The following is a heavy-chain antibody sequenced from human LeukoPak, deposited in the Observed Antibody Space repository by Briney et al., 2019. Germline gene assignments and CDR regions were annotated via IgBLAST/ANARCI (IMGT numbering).Heavy chain of an antibody. Sequence: GGSLRLSCAASGFTFSSYWMSCVRQAPGKGLEWVANIKQDGSEKYYVDSVKGRFTISRDKAKNSLYLQMNSLRAEDTAVYYCAREMTIFGVAHGMDVWGQGPTVTVSS. CDR1: GFTFSSYW. D-gene: IGHD3-3*01. CDR2: IKQDGSEK. J-gene: IGHJ6*02. V-gene: IGHV3-7*01. CDR3: AREMTIFGVAHGMDV.